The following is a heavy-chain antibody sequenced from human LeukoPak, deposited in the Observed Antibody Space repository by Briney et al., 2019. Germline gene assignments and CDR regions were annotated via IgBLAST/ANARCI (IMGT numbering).Heavy chain of an antibody. J-gene: IGHJ1*01. CDR1: GGSISSYY. D-gene: IGHD6-13*01. CDR3: ARDTIAAAGTRYFQH. Sequence: PSETLSLTCTVSGGSISSYYWSWIRQPAGKGLEWIGRIYTSGSTNYNPSLKSRVTMSVDTSKNQFSLKLSSVTAADTAVYYCARDTIAAAGTRYFQHWGQGTLVTVSS. V-gene: IGHV4-4*07. CDR2: IYTSGST.